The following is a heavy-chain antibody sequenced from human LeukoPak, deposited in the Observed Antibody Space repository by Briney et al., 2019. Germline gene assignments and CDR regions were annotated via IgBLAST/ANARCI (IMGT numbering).Heavy chain of an antibody. CDR1: GFTFSDYY. CDR3: ARDLLAAAANWFDP. CDR2: ISYDGSNK. D-gene: IGHD6-13*01. J-gene: IGHJ5*02. V-gene: IGHV3-30-3*01. Sequence: GGSLRLSCAASGFTFSDYYMSWIRQAPGKGLEWVAVISYDGSNKYYADSVKGRFTISRDNSKNTLYLQMNSLRAEDTAVYYCARDLLAAAANWFDPWGQGTLVTVSS.